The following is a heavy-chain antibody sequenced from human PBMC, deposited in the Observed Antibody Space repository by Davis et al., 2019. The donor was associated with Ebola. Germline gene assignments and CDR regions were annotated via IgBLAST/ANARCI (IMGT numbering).Heavy chain of an antibody. CDR1: GFTFSSYA. CDR2: ISGSGDST. Sequence: PGGSLRLSCAASGFTFSSYAMSWVRQAPGKGLEWVSAISGSGDSTYFADSVRGRFTISRDNSKNALYLLMNSLRAEDTAVYYCAKGRDGITGANWGQGTLVTVSS. V-gene: IGHV3-23*01. D-gene: IGHD1-20*01. J-gene: IGHJ4*02. CDR3: AKGRDGITGAN.